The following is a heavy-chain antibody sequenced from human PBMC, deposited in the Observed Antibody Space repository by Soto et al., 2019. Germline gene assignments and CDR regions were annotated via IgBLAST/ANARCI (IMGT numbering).Heavy chain of an antibody. J-gene: IGHJ6*02. CDR3: VRAAFGLVDRGYGMAV. D-gene: IGHD3-16*01. Sequence: QMQLVQSGAEVKKPGASVKVSCEASGNTVTSYYLHWVRQAPGQGPEWMGVIDPSGGRIEYAQKFQSKLTLTRDTSTITVYMELSSLRSEDTAAYYCVRAAFGLVDRGYGMAVWGQGTTVTVSS. CDR2: IDPSGGRI. CDR1: GNTVTSYY. V-gene: IGHV1-46*01.